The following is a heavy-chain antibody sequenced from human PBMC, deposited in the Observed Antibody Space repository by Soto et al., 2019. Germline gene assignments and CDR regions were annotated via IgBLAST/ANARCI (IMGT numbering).Heavy chain of an antibody. CDR3: ARESTGQFDY. CDR1: GYSFTSYW. Sequence: PGESLKISCKCFGYSFTSYWIGLVRQMPGKGLEWMGIIYPSNSNTRYSPSFQGQVTISADTSISTVYLQWDSLKASDTAIYHCARESTGQFDYWGQGTQVTVSS. CDR2: IYPSNSNT. D-gene: IGHD2-2*01. V-gene: IGHV5-51*01. J-gene: IGHJ4*02.